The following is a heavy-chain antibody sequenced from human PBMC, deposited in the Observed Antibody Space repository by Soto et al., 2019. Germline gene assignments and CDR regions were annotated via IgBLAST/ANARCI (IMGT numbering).Heavy chain of an antibody. J-gene: IGHJ6*02. Sequence: TSETLSLTCTVSGGSISSYYWSWIRQPPGKGLEWIGYIYHSGSTNYNPSLKSRVTISIDTSMNQFSLKLSSVTAADTAVYYCARVRSDYSNYYYYYYGMDVWGQGTTVTVSS. V-gene: IGHV4-59*01. CDR3: ARVRSDYSNYYYYYYGMDV. CDR2: IYHSGST. D-gene: IGHD4-4*01. CDR1: GGSISSYY.